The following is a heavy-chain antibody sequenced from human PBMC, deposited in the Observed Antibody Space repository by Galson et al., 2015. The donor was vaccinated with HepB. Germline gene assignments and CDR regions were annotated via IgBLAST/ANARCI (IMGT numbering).Heavy chain of an antibody. CDR3: ARDRLPYYHNSGRFIGH. D-gene: IGHD3-22*01. CDR1: GFPFTDYY. CDR2: ISNSGGGV. Sequence: SLRLSCAASGFPFTDYYMTWVRQAPGKGLEWVSYISNSGGGVSYADSVKGRFSISRDNGRSSLFLQMNSLRAEDTAIYYCARDRLPYYHNSGRFIGHWGQGTHVTVSS. V-gene: IGHV3-11*01. J-gene: IGHJ4*02.